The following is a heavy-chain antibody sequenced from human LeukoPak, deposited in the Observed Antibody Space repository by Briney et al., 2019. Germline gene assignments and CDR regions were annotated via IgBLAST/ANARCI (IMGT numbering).Heavy chain of an antibody. J-gene: IGHJ4*02. CDR2: ISAYNGNT. V-gene: IGHV1-18*01. CDR1: GYTFTSYG. Sequence: ASVKVSCKASGYTFTSYGISWVRQAPAQGREWMGWISAYNGNTNYAQKLQGRVTMTTDTSTSTAYMERRSLRSDDTAVYYCARESYYDSSGYYDYWGQGTLVTVSS. D-gene: IGHD3-22*01. CDR3: ARESYYDSSGYYDY.